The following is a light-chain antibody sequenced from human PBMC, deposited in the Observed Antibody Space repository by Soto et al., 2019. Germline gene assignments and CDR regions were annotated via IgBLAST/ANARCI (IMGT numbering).Light chain of an antibody. Sequence: QSVLTQPPSVSAAPGQKVTISCSGSSSNIGNNYVSWYQQLPGTAPKLLIYENNKRPSGIPDRFSGSKSGNTASLTISGLQPDDEADYYCCSYAGNSEVFGTGTKVTVL. CDR3: CSYAGNSEV. J-gene: IGLJ1*01. CDR2: ENN. V-gene: IGLV1-51*02. CDR1: SSNIGNNY.